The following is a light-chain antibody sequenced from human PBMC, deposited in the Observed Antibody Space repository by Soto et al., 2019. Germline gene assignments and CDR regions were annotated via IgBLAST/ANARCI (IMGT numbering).Light chain of an antibody. J-gene: IGKJ1*01. Sequence: DIVMTQSPLSLPVTPGEPASISCRSSQSLLHSNGYNYLDWYLQKPGQSPQLVIYLGSNRACGVADRFSGSGSSTDFTLKINRVEAEDVGVYYCMQALQTSWTFGQGTKVEIK. CDR1: QSLLHSNGYNY. CDR2: LGS. V-gene: IGKV2-28*01. CDR3: MQALQTSWT.